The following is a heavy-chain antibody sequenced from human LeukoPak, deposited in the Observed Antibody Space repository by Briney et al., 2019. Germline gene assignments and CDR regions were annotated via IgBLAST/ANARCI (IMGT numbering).Heavy chain of an antibody. V-gene: IGHV1-18*01. CDR3: ARAGLDRVVRWLQFPYDYYYGMDV. J-gene: IGHJ6*02. D-gene: IGHD5-24*01. CDR2: ISAYNGNT. CDR1: GYTFTSYG. Sequence: ASVKVSCKASGYTFTSYGISWVRQAPGQGLEWMGWISAYNGNTNYAQKLQGRVTMTTDTSTSTAYMELRSLRSDDTAVYYCARAGLDRVVRWLQFPYDYYYGMDVWGQGTTVTVSS.